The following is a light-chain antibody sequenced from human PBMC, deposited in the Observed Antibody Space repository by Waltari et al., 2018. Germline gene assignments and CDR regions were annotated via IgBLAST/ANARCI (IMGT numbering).Light chain of an antibody. CDR3: QQYDNLPYT. Sequence: DIQMTQSPSSLSASVGDRVTITCRASQVIHNYLSWYQQQPGKAPKALISSTSSVETGIPSRFSGGRSGTDYILIISSLQPEDVATYYCQQYDNLPYTFGQGTNVEIK. J-gene: IGKJ2*01. CDR1: QVIHNY. V-gene: IGKV1-33*01. CDR2: STS.